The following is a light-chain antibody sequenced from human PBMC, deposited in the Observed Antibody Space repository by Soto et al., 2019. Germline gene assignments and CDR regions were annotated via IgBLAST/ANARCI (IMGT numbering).Light chain of an antibody. CDR3: QHYDHLPPFT. CDR1: QDIRKY. V-gene: IGKV1-33*01. CDR2: GAS. J-gene: IGKJ3*01. Sequence: DIQMTQSPSSLSASVGDRVTITCQASQDIRKYLNWYQQNPGRAPKLLTTGASNLETGGTSRFSGSGYGTDFTFTISSLQPEDIATYYCQHYDHLPPFTFGPGTKVAIK.